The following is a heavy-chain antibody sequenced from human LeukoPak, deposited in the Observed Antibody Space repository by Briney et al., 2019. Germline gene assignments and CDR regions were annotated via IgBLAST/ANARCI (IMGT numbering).Heavy chain of an antibody. D-gene: IGHD2-15*01. Sequence: SETLSLTCTVSGGSNYWSWIRHPPGKGLEWIGYIYYSGSTNYNPSLKSRVTISVDTSKNQFSLKLSSVTAADTAVYYCARQVVVGRYYGMDVWGQGTTVTVSS. CDR3: ARQVVVGRYYGMDV. CDR1: GGSNY. J-gene: IGHJ6*02. CDR2: IYYSGST. V-gene: IGHV4-59*01.